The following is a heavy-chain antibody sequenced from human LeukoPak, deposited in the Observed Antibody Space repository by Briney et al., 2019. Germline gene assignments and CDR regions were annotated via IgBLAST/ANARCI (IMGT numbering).Heavy chain of an antibody. CDR1: GGSFSGYY. Sequence: PSETLSLTCAVYGGSFSGYYWSWIRQPPGKGLEWIGEINHSGSTNYNPSLKSRVTISVDTSKNQFSLKLSSVTAADTAVYYCARGTYDSSGYYWHYYYGMDVWGQGTTVTVSS. J-gene: IGHJ6*02. V-gene: IGHV4-34*01. D-gene: IGHD3-22*01. CDR3: ARGTYDSSGYYWHYYYGMDV. CDR2: INHSGST.